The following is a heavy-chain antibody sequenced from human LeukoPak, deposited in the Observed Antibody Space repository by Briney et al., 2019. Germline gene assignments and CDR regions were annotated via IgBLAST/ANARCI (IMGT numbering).Heavy chain of an antibody. J-gene: IGHJ4*02. CDR1: GYTFTMYY. D-gene: IGHD4-23*01. Sequence: ASVKVSCKASGYTFTMYYMHWVRQAPGQGLEWMGCIKPNSDATDYAQKFQGRVTMTSDTSISTAYMELSRLNSDDTAVYYCARGYGGNSVEIYFDNWGQGTLATVSS. V-gene: IGHV1-2*02. CDR2: IKPNSDAT. CDR3: ARGYGGNSVEIYFDN.